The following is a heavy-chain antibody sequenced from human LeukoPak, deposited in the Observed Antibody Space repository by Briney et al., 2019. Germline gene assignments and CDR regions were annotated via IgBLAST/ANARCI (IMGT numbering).Heavy chain of an antibody. CDR1: GGSFSGYY. D-gene: IGHD2-2*01. Sequence: SETLSLTCAVYGGSFSGYYWSCIRQPPGKGLEWIGEINHSGSTNYNPSLKSRVTISVDTSKNQFSLKLSSVTAADTSVYYCARGQPGHGLRIVVSAGALDYWGQGTLVTVSS. CDR2: INHSGST. V-gene: IGHV4-34*01. J-gene: IGHJ4*02. CDR3: ARGQPGHGLRIVVSAGALDY.